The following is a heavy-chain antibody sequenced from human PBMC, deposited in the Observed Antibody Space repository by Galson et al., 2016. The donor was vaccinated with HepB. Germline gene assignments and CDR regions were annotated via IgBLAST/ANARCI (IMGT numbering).Heavy chain of an antibody. CDR3: AKFSCYYFVDSFDM. V-gene: IGHV3-20*04. Sequence: SLRLSCAASGFTFDDYGMNWARQVPGKGLEWVSGINWNGGTTNYVDSVKGRFIISRDNAKNSLYLQINSLRAGDTALYYCAKFSCYYFVDSFDMWGQGTMVTVSS. D-gene: IGHD3-22*01. CDR2: INWNGGTT. J-gene: IGHJ3*02. CDR1: GFTFDDYG.